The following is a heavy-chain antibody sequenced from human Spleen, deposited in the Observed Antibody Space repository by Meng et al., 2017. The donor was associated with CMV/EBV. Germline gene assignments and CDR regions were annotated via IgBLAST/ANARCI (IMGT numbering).Heavy chain of an antibody. CDR1: GYTFTGQY. CDR2: INTNNGGT. Sequence: ASVKVSCKASGYTFTGQYMHWVRQAPGQGLEWMGWINTNNGGTNYAQKFQGRVTMTRDTSISTAYMELNSLRSDDTAVYYCAKSIVGDRLDYWGQGTLVTVSS. J-gene: IGHJ4*02. CDR3: AKSIVGDRLDY. V-gene: IGHV1-2*02. D-gene: IGHD1-26*01.